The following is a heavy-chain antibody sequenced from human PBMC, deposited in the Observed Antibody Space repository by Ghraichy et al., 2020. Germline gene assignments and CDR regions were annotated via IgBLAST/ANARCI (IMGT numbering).Heavy chain of an antibody. D-gene: IGHD3-10*01. CDR1: GFSLTASGVA. Sequence: SGPTLVKPTQTLTLTCSFSGFSLTASGVAVAWIRQPPGKALEWLALIYWDDDTRYSPSLKSRLSINKDTSKNQVILSMTNMDPVDTATYYCAHSGVDSGSGNYFFGINYLGYFFDYWGQGAPVTVSS. V-gene: IGHV2-5*02. CDR3: AHSGVDSGSGNYFFGINYLGYFFDY. J-gene: IGHJ4*02. CDR2: IYWDDDT.